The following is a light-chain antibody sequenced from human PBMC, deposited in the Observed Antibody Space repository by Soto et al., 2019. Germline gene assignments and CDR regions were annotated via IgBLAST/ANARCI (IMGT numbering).Light chain of an antibody. J-gene: IGLJ2*01. CDR2: EVT. CDR1: SSDVGGYNY. Sequence: QSALTQPPSASGSPGQSVTISCTGTSSDVGGYNYVSWYQQHPGKAPKLMIYEVTKRPSGVPDRFSGSKSGNTASLTVSGLQAEDEADYYCSSYAGSSNLVFAGGTKLTVL. V-gene: IGLV2-8*01. CDR3: SSYAGSSNLV.